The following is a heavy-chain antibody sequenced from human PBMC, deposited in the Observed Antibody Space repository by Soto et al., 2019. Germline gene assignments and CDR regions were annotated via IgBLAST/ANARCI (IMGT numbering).Heavy chain of an antibody. J-gene: IGHJ6*02. CDR2: IIPIFGTA. D-gene: IGHD6-6*01. V-gene: IGHV1-69*06. CDR1: GGTFSSYA. Sequence: ASVKVSCKASGGTFSSYAISWVRQAPGQGLEWMGGIIPIFGTANYAQKFQGRVTITADKSTSTAYMELSSLRSEDTAVYYCARADGYSSSSGVRYYYYGMDVWGQGTTVPGSS. CDR3: ARADGYSSSSGVRYYYYGMDV.